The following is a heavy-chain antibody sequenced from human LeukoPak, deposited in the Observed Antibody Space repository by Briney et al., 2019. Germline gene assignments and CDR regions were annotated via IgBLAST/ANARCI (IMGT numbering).Heavy chain of an antibody. CDR3: ARDLRKFSRSWSFDY. J-gene: IGHJ4*02. Sequence: GGSLRLSCAASGFTFSSYSMNWVRQAPGKGLEWVSSISSSSSYIYYADSVKGRFTISRDNAKNSLYLQMNSLRAEDTAVYYCARDLRKFSRSWSFDYWGQGTLVTVSS. D-gene: IGHD6-13*01. V-gene: IGHV3-21*01. CDR2: ISSSSSYI. CDR1: GFTFSSYS.